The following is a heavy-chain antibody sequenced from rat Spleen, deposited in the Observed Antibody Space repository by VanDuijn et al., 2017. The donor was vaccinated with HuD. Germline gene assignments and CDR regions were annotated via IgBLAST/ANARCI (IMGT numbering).Heavy chain of an antibody. CDR1: GFNFNDHW. J-gene: IGHJ2*01. CDR3: VRLAGTTVVDYYFDY. V-gene: IGHV4-2*01. D-gene: IGHD1-1*01. CDR2: INKDSSTV. Sequence: EVKLVESGGGLVQPGRSLKLSCAVSGFNFNDHWMGWVRQAPGKGLEWIGEINKDSSTVKYSPSLKEKFTISRDNAQNTLFLQMNKLGSEDTAIYYCVRLAGTTVVDYYFDYWGQGVMVTVSS.